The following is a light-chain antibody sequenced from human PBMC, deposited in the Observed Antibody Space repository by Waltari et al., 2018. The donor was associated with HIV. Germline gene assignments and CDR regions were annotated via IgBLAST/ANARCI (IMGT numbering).Light chain of an antibody. CDR3: QSAHRNAKV. J-gene: IGLJ3*02. CDR2: KDS. V-gene: IGLV3-25*03. Sequence: SSDLPRPPPLSVSPGQRAKITSSGIAFQMKYSYWYHQKPGQAPVLVIYKDSERPSGIPERFSGSSSGATVTLTVSGVQAEDEADYYCQSAHRNAKVFGGGTKLTVL. CDR1: AFQMKY.